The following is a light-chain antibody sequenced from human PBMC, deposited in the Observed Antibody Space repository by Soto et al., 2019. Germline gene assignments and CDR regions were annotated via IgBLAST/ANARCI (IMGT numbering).Light chain of an antibody. J-gene: IGKJ1*01. V-gene: IGKV3-15*01. Sequence: EIVMTQSPATLSVSPGERATLSCRASQSVSTNLAWYQQKPGQAPRLLIYGASTRATGIPARFSGSGSGTEFTLTIGSLQSEDFAVYYCQQYNNWPRTFGQGTKVEIK. CDR2: GAS. CDR1: QSVSTN. CDR3: QQYNNWPRT.